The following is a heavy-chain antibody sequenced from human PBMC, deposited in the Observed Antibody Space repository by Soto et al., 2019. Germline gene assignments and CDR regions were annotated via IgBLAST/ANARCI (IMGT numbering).Heavy chain of an antibody. D-gene: IGHD3-10*01. CDR2: IYFRGNT. V-gene: IGHV4-59*07. CDR1: GGSISSEY. CDR3: ARGRPRDGFNSGHSDLDI. Sequence: SDTLYVTCIDSGGSISSEYRSWIRQTPGKGLEWMGDIYFRGNTNYNPSLKSRVTISIDTSKAQFSLKLGSVTAADTAVYYCARGRPRDGFNSGHSDLDIWGQGTMVTVSS. J-gene: IGHJ3*02.